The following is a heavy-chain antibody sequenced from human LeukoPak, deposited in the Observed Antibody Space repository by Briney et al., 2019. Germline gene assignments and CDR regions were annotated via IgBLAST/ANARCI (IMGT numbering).Heavy chain of an antibody. D-gene: IGHD3-9*01. CDR2: INPSDGST. CDR1: GSTFTYYY. CDR3: ARGGYFYSAPPDY. J-gene: IGHJ4*02. Sequence: GASVKLSCTASGSTFTYYYLPWVRQSPGQGLEWMRTINPSDGSTTYAQNFQGRITVTRDTSTRTVHMELSSLRSEDTAMYYCARGGYFYSAPPDYWGQGTLVTVSS. V-gene: IGHV1-46*01.